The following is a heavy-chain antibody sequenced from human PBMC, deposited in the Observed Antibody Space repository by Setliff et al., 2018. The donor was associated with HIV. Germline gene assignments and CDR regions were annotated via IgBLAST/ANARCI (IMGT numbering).Heavy chain of an antibody. CDR3: ARDRGYCSGGSCYSYWFDP. Sequence: PGGSLRLSCVASGFGFPNYAMNWVRQAPGKGLEWVSSISSTSSYIYYADSVKGRFTISRDNAKKSLYLQMNSLRAEDTAVYYCARDRGYCSGGSCYSYWFDPWGQGTLVTVSS. D-gene: IGHD2-15*01. V-gene: IGHV3-21*01. CDR1: GFGFPNYA. J-gene: IGHJ5*02. CDR2: ISSTSSYI.